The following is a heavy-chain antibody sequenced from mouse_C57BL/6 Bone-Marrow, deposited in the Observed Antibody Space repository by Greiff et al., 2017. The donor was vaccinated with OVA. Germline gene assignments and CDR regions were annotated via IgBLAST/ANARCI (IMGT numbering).Heavy chain of an antibody. CDR2: GQGLDWIG. CDR1: YS. V-gene: IGHV1-87*01. D-gene: IGHD1-1*01. Sequence: QVQLQQSGPELARPWASVKISCQAFYSFSRREHFAFRDPTSWMRRVRKRHGQGLDWIGAFYPGIGDTSYNQKFKDKATLTADKSSSTAYMQHSSLTSEDTAVYYCALLFAYWGKGTLVTVSA. CDR3: SEDTAVYYCALLFAY. J-gene: IGHJ3*01.